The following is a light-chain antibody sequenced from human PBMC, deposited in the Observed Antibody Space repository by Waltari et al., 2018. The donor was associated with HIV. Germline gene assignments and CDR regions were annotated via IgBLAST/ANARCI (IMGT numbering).Light chain of an antibody. CDR1: SSDLGSYNL. Sequence: QSALTQPASVSGSPGQSITISCTGTSSDLGSYNLVSWYQQHPGRAPKLLIYAVLKRPSGVSNLFSGSKAGSTASRTISVLQAEDEADCYGSSYAGRNIWLFGGGTKLTV. CDR3: SSYAGRNIWL. V-gene: IGLV2-23*02. CDR2: AVL. J-gene: IGLJ3*02.